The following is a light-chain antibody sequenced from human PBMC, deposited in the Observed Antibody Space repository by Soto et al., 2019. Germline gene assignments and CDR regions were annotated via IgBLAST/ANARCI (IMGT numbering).Light chain of an antibody. V-gene: IGKV1-5*03. J-gene: IGKJ4*01. CDR2: KAS. CDR1: QSISSW. CDR3: QQYESYPMT. Sequence: DSQMTQYPSTLSASVGDRVTITCRASQSISSWLAWYQQKPGKAPKLLISKASTLQSGVPPRFSGSGSGTKFTLTISSLQPDDFATYYFQQYESYPMTFGGGTKVEIK.